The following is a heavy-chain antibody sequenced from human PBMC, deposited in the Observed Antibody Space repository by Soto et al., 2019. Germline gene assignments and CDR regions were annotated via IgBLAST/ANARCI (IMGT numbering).Heavy chain of an antibody. CDR3: ARDSQWLVPFDAFDI. D-gene: IGHD6-19*01. J-gene: IGHJ3*02. V-gene: IGHV3-7*01. CDR2: IKQDGSEK. Sequence: GGSLRLSCAASGFTFSSYWMSWVRQAPGKGLEWVANIKQDGSEKYYVDSVKGRFTISRDNAKNSLYLQMNSLRAEDTAVYYCARDSQWLVPFDAFDIWGQGTMVTVSS. CDR1: GFTFSSYW.